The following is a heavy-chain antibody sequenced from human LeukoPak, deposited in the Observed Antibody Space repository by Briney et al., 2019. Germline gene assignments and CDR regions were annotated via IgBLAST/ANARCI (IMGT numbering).Heavy chain of an antibody. Sequence: SETLSLTCAVYGGSFSNYYWSWIRQSPGKGLEWIGEINESGSANYNPSLKSRVTISVDTSKNQFSLKLSSVTAADTAVYYCASHASAYVRNFQYWGQGTLVTVSS. CDR3: ASHASAYVRNFQY. J-gene: IGHJ1*01. D-gene: IGHD3-10*02. CDR2: INESGSA. V-gene: IGHV4-34*01. CDR1: GGSFSNYY.